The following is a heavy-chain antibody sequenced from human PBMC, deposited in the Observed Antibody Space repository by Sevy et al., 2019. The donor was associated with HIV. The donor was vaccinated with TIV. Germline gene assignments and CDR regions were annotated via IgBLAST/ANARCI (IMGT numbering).Heavy chain of an antibody. CDR3: AKSRLNGLGYCSGGSCNEGRWGMDV. J-gene: IGHJ6*02. CDR2: ISWDGGST. CDR1: GFTFDDYT. V-gene: IGHV3-43*01. Sequence: GGSLRLSCAASGFTFDDYTMHWVRQAPGKGLEWVSLISWDGGSTYYADSVKGRFTISRDNSKNSLYLQMNSLRTEDTALYYCAKSRLNGLGYCSGGSCNEGRWGMDVWGQGTTVTVSS. D-gene: IGHD2-15*01.